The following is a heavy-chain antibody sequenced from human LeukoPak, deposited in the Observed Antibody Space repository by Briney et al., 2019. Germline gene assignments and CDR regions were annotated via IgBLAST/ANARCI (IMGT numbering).Heavy chain of an antibody. Sequence: ALKLYCTDPECAVRGYWMNWVGRRLVKKLKWVSGISGSGGTTYYADSVKGRFTISRDNSKNTLYLQMNSLRGEDTAVYYCAKDSGHRSGWLPWGQGTLVTVSS. V-gene: IGHV3-23*01. J-gene: IGHJ5*02. D-gene: IGHD6-19*01. CDR3: AKDSGHRSGWLP. CDR1: ECAVRGYW. CDR2: ISGSGGTT.